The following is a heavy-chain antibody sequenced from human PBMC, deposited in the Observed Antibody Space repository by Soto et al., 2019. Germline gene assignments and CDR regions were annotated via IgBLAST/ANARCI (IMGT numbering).Heavy chain of an antibody. V-gene: IGHV1-18*04. D-gene: IGHD6-19*01. Sequence: GASVKVSCKASGYTFTSYGITWVRQAPGQDLEWMGWISAYNGDTNYAQRLQGRVTMTKDTSTSTVYMELKSLKSDGTAVYYCARDSSGWYASDYWGQGTLVTVSS. CDR3: ARDSSGWYASDY. J-gene: IGHJ4*02. CDR2: ISAYNGDT. CDR1: GYTFTSYG.